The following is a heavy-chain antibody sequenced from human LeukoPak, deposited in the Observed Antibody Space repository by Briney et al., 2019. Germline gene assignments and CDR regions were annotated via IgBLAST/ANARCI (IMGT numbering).Heavy chain of an antibody. CDR3: AKDRQPGGMGDC. Sequence: GGSLRLSCAASGFTFRSYGMHWVRQAPGQGLEWVALISHDGSNRYYADSVKGRFTISRGNSKNTLFLQMNSLRAEDTAVYYCAKDRQPGGMGDCWGQGTLSPSPQ. D-gene: IGHD2-2*01. V-gene: IGHV3-30*18. J-gene: IGHJ4*02. CDR2: ISHDGSNR. CDR1: GFTFRSYG.